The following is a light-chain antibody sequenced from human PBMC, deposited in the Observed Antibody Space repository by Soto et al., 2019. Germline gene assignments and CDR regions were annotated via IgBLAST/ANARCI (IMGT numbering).Light chain of an antibody. CDR2: GAS. CDR3: QQADGVPIA. V-gene: IGKV1-12*01. J-gene: IGKJ5*01. Sequence: DIQMTQSPSSVSASVGDRVTITCRASQGIRGRLAWYQQKPGQAPRLLIYGASILQSGVPSRFSGRGSETEFTLTISRLQPEDSASYYCQQADGVPIAFGQGTRLEI. CDR1: QGIRGR.